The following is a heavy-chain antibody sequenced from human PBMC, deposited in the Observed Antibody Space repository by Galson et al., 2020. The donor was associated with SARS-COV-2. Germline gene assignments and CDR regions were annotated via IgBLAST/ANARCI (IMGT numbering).Heavy chain of an antibody. J-gene: IGHJ4*02. CDR2: ISYDGSNK. Sequence: GESLKISCAASGFTFSSYAMHWVRQAPGKGLEWVAVISYDGSNKYYADSVKGRFTISRDNSKNTLYLQMNSLRAEDTAVYYCAREGDIVVVAAAVGPCDCWGQGTLVTVSS. CDR3: AREGDIVVVAAAVGPCDC. CDR1: GFTFSSYA. D-gene: IGHD2-2*01. V-gene: IGHV3-30-3*01.